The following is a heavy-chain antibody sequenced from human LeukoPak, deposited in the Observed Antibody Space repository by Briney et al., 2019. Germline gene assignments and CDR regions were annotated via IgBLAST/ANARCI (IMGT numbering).Heavy chain of an antibody. V-gene: IGHV3-23*01. CDR2: ISGGGDIT. CDR3: ALWDSYDDPGVDY. D-gene: IGHD5-18*01. J-gene: IGHJ4*02. Sequence: GGSLRLSCAASGFNFANHAMSWVRQTAGKGLEWVSAISGGGDITYYADSVKGRFTISRDNSKDTLFLQMNSLRAEDTAVYYCALWDSYDDPGVDYWGQGTLVTVSS. CDR1: GFNFANHA.